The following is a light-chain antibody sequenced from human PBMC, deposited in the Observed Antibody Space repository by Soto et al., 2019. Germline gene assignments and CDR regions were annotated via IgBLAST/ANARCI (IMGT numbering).Light chain of an antibody. CDR3: SSYTGSSTPCV. CDR2: DVS. J-gene: IGLJ1*01. V-gene: IGLV2-14*01. CDR1: SSDVGGYNY. Sequence: QSVLTQPASVSGSPGQSITISCTGTSSDVGGYNYVSWYQHHPGKAPKLMIYDVSNRPSGVSNRFSGSKSGNTASLTISGLQAEDEADYYCSSYTGSSTPCVFGTGTKVTVL.